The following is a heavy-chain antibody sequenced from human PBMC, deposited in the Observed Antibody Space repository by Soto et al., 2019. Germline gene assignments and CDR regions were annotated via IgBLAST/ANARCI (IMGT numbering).Heavy chain of an antibody. V-gene: IGHV4-34*01. CDR2: INHSGSA. J-gene: IGHJ5*02. CDR1: GGSFSGYI. D-gene: IGHD3-22*01. CDR3: ARSSYYYDSSGYFFSWFDP. Sequence: SETLSLTCDVYGGSFSGYIWTWIRQTPGKGLKWIGQINHSGSANYNPSLKSRVTISVHTSNIQFSLELSSVTAADTAVYYCARSSYYYDSSGYFFSWFDPWGQGTLVTV.